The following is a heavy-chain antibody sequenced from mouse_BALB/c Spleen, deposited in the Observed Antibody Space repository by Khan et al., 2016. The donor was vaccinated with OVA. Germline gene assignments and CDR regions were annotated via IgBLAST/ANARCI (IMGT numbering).Heavy chain of an antibody. J-gene: IGHJ2*01. CDR1: GFTFSSYS. D-gene: IGHD1-1*01. V-gene: IGHV5-6-4*01. CDR3: TRDRNCYGISFYFDY. CDR2: ITSGGSYT. Sequence: EVELVESGGGLVKPGGSLRLSCEASGFTFSSYSMSWVRQTPEKRLEWVATITSGGSYTYYPASVQGRFTISRDNAKKTLFLQMSSLKSEDTAFYYCTRDRNCYGISFYFDYWGQGTTLTVSS.